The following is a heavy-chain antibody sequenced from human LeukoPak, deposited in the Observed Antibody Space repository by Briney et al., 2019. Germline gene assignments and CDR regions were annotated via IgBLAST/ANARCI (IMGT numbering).Heavy chain of an antibody. CDR1: GFTFSSYA. V-gene: IGHV3-23*01. Sequence: QTGGSLRLSCAVSGFTFSSYAMSWVRQAPGKGLEWVSGITGSGSGTYYADSVKGQFTISRDNAKNTLYLQMNSLRAEDTALYYCARVYDSSGYMGYYFDYWGQGTLVTVSS. CDR2: ITGSGSGT. CDR3: ARVYDSSGYMGYYFDY. D-gene: IGHD3-22*01. J-gene: IGHJ4*02.